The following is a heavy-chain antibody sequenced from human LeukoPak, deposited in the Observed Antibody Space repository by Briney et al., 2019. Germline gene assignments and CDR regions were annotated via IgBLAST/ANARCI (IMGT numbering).Heavy chain of an antibody. CDR2: ISPNSGGT. CDR1: GYTFTGYY. Sequence: ASVKVSCKASGYTFTGYYMHWVRQAPGQGLEWMGRISPNSGGTNYAQKFQGRVTMTRDTSISTAYMELSRLRSDDTAVYYCASPPQGYCSGGSCYSSNDYWGQGTLVTVSS. J-gene: IGHJ4*02. CDR3: ASPPQGYCSGGSCYSSNDY. V-gene: IGHV1-2*06. D-gene: IGHD2-15*01.